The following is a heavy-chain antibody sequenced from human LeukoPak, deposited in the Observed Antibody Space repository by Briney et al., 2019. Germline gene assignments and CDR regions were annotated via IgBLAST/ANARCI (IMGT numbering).Heavy chain of an antibody. CDR1: GGSISSGDYY. D-gene: IGHD6-13*01. Sequence: PSQTLSLTCTVSGGSISSGDYYWSWIRQPPGKGLEWIGYIYYSGSTYYSPSLKSRVTISVDTSKNQFSLKLSSVTAADTAVYYCARDGSAGRDAFDIWGQGTMVTVSS. V-gene: IGHV4-30-4*01. CDR2: IYYSGST. J-gene: IGHJ3*02. CDR3: ARDGSAGRDAFDI.